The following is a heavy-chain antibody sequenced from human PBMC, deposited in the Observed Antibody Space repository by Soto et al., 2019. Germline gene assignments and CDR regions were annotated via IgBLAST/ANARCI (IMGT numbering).Heavy chain of an antibody. CDR3: ARRGESCGGDCDSHWFFDL. J-gene: IGHJ2*01. Sequence: QVQLVQSGAEVKKPGSSVNVSCKASGGTLNNYAISWVRQAPGQGLEWMGGIIPIFGTTNYAQKFKGRVTITADESTNTSYMELSNLTSDDAAIYYCARRGESCGGDCDSHWFFDLWGRGTLVSVTS. D-gene: IGHD2-21*02. V-gene: IGHV1-69*01. CDR1: GGTLNNYA. CDR2: IIPIFGTT.